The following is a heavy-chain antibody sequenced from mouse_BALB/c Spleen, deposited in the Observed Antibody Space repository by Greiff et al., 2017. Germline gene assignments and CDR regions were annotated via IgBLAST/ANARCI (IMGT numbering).Heavy chain of an antibody. J-gene: IGHJ1*01. V-gene: IGHV2-2*02. D-gene: IGHD1-1*01. Sequence: VQLQQSGPGLVQPSQSLSITCTVSGFSLTRYGVHWVRQSPGKGLEWLGVIWSGGSTDYNAAFISRLSISKDNSKSQVFFKMNSLQANDTAIYYCARDYYGSRNWYFDVWGAGTTVTVSS. CDR1: GFSLTRYG. CDR2: IWSGGST. CDR3: ARDYYGSRNWYFDV.